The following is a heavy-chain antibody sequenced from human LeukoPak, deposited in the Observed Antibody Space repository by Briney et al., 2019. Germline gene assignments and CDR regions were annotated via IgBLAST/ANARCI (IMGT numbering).Heavy chain of an antibody. CDR2: IIPIFGTA. CDR3: ARGYCSSTSCQGAFDI. D-gene: IGHD2-2*01. Sequence: SVKVSCKASGYTFTSYGISWVRQAPGQGLEWMGGIIPIFGTANYAQKFQGRVTITADESTSTAYMELSSLRSEDTAVYYCARGYCSSTSCQGAFDIWGQGTMVTVSS. V-gene: IGHV1-69*13. J-gene: IGHJ3*02. CDR1: GYTFTSYG.